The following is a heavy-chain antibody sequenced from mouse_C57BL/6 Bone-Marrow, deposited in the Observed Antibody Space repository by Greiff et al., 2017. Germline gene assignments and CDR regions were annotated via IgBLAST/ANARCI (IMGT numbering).Heavy chain of an antibody. CDR1: GYTFTSYW. D-gene: IGHD2-1*01. Sequence: QVQLQQPGAELVRPGTSVKLSCKASGYTFTSYWMHWVKQRPGQGLEWIGVIDPSDSYTNSNQKFKGKATLTVDTSSSTAYMQLSSLTSEDSAVYYCASLLSLRWGQGTTLTVSS. CDR3: ASLLSLR. J-gene: IGHJ2*01. CDR2: IDPSDSYT. V-gene: IGHV1-59*01.